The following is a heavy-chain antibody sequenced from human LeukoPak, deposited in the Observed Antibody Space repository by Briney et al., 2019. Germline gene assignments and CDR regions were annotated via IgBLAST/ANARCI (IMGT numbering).Heavy chain of an antibody. V-gene: IGHV1-2*02. Sequence: ASVKVSCKASGYTFTGYYIHWVRQAPGQGLEWMGWINPNSGGTNYAQKLQGRVTMTTDTSTRTAYMELRSLRSDDTAVYYCARDYCSSTSCYLDYWGQGTLVTVSS. CDR3: ARDYCSSTSCYLDY. CDR1: GYTFTGYY. J-gene: IGHJ4*02. CDR2: INPNSGGT. D-gene: IGHD2-2*01.